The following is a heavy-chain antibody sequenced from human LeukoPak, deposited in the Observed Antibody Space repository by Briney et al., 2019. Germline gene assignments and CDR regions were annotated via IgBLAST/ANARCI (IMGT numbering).Heavy chain of an antibody. CDR1: GFSFSRYW. J-gene: IGHJ4*02. Sequence: GGSLRLSCAASGFSFSRYWMTWVRQAPGKGLEWVAKIKQDGSEKYYVDSVKGRFTISRDNAKNSLYLQMNSLRAEDTAVYYCARGLSDGDYFDYWGQGTLVAVSS. CDR2: IKQDGSEK. D-gene: IGHD2-21*01. CDR3: ARGLSDGDYFDY. V-gene: IGHV3-7*01.